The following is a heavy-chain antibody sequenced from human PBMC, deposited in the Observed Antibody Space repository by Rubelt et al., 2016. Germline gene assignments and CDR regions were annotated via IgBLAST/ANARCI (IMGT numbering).Heavy chain of an antibody. V-gene: IGHV1-18*04. CDR2: ISAYNGNT. Sequence: QVQLVQSGAEVKKPGASVKVSCKASGYTFTSYYMPWVRQAPGQGIEWMGGISAYNGNTNNAQKRPGRVTMSTDTSTSTAYMELRRLRSDDTAGYYCARERDDYGDYWGQGTLVTVSS. CDR1: GYTFTSYY. CDR3: ARERDDYGDY. J-gene: IGHJ4*02. D-gene: IGHD5-24*01.